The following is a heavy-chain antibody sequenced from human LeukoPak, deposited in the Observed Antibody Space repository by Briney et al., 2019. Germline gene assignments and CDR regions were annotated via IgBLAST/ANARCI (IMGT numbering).Heavy chain of an antibody. J-gene: IGHJ6*03. CDR3: ARKGNYYYMDV. V-gene: IGHV4-59*08. Sequence: KPSETLSLTCTVSGGSISSYCWSWIRQPPGKGLEWIGYIYYSGSTNYNPSLKSRVTISVDTSKNQFSLKLSSVTAADTAVYYCARKGNYYYMDVWGKGTTVTVSS. CDR1: GGSISSYC. D-gene: IGHD3-10*01. CDR2: IYYSGST.